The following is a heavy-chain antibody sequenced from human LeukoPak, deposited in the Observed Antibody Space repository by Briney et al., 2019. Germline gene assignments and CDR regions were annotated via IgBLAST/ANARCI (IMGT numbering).Heavy chain of an antibody. CDR2: IYYTGGT. V-gene: IGHV4-39*07. D-gene: IGHD1-1*01. CDR1: GGSISSNNYY. Sequence: PSETLSLTCTVSGGSISSNNYYWGWIRQPPGKGLEWIGSIYYTGGTYYNPSLKSRVTISLDTSKNQFSLKLSSVTAADTAVYYCASTTGTRRLNFDYWGQGTLVTVSS. J-gene: IGHJ4*02. CDR3: ASTTGTRRLNFDY.